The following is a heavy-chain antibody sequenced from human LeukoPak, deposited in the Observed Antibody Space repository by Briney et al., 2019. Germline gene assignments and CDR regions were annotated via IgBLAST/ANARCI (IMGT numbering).Heavy chain of an antibody. Sequence: GGSLRLSCAASGFTFSSYGMHWVRQAPGKGLEWVAVISYDGSNKYYADSVKGRFTISRGNSKNTLYLQMNSLRAEDTAVYYCAASIDFDYWGQGTLVTVSS. CDR1: GFTFSSYG. CDR2: ISYDGSNK. CDR3: AASIDFDY. J-gene: IGHJ4*02. D-gene: IGHD6-6*01. V-gene: IGHV3-30*03.